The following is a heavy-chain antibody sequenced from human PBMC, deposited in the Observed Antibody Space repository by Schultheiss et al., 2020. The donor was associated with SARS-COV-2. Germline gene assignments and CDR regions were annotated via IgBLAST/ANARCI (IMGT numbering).Heavy chain of an antibody. CDR1: GFTFSSYA. CDR2: IKSKTDGGTT. Sequence: GGSLRLSCAASGFTFSSYAMSWVRQAPEKGQEWVGRIKSKTDGGTTDYAAPVKGRFTISRDDSKNTLYLQMNSLKTEDTAVYYCTTDPIYDYVWGSYPHYWGQGTLVTVSS. V-gene: IGHV3-15*01. J-gene: IGHJ4*02. D-gene: IGHD3-16*02. CDR3: TTDPIYDYVWGSYPHY.